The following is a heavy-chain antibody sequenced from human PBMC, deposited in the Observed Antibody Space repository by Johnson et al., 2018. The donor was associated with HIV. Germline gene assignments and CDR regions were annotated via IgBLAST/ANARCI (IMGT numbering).Heavy chain of an antibody. CDR2: ISGSGTNI. J-gene: IGHJ3*01. D-gene: IGHD6-19*01. Sequence: QMLLVESGGGVVRPGGSLRLSCEASGFSFSEYYMSWIRQAPGKGLEWVSYISGSGTNIYYADSVKGRFTISRDNAKKSLFLQMNSLRVEDTALYYCARATGIAVAGGSFDVWGRGTMVTVSS. CDR3: ARATGIAVAGGSFDV. CDR1: GFSFSEYY. V-gene: IGHV3-11*01.